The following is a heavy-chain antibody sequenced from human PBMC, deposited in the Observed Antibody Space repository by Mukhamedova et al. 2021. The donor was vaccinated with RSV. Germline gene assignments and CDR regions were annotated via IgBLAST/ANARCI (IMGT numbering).Heavy chain of an antibody. Sequence: GRFTISRDNAKNSLFLQMSSLRVEDTAIYYCARDASGQYLRTGRFDPWGQGTLVTVSS. CDR3: ARDASGQYLRTGRFDP. D-gene: IGHD2/OR15-2a*01. J-gene: IGHJ5*02. V-gene: IGHV3-48*01.